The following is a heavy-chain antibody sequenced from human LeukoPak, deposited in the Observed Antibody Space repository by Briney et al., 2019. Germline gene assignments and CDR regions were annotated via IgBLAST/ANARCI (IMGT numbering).Heavy chain of an antibody. CDR2: ISGSGTST. Sequence: GGSLRLSCAASGLSFSSYAMSWVRQAPGKGLEWVSAISGSGTSTDYADSVKGRFTISRDNSKNTLYLQMNSLRAEDTAVYYCAKDLGARPGAFGDYWGQGTLVTVSS. CDR3: AKDLGARPGAFGDY. D-gene: IGHD6-6*01. J-gene: IGHJ4*02. V-gene: IGHV3-23*01. CDR1: GLSFSSYA.